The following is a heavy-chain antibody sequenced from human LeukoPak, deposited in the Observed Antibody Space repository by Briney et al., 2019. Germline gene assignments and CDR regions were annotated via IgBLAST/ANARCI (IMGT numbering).Heavy chain of an antibody. CDR2: ISYDGSNE. Sequence: GGSLRLSCAASGFTFSSFGMHWVRQAPGKGLGWVGLISYDGSNEYYADSVKGRFTISRVNSKNALYLQMNSLRAGDTAVYYCAKVPYYGDFYYYGVDVWGQGATVTVSS. D-gene: IGHD3-3*01. V-gene: IGHV3-30*18. CDR1: GFTFSSFG. J-gene: IGHJ6*02. CDR3: AKVPYYGDFYYYGVDV.